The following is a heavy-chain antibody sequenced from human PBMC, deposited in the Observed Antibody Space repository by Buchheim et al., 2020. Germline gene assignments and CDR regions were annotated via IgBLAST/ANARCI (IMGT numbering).Heavy chain of an antibody. CDR1: GYSFTDYW. CDR2: IYPRDSDM. CDR3: VRGSGYCSNTRCYLFDY. J-gene: IGHJ4*02. Sequence: EVQLVQSGAEVKKPGESLKIFCKGSGYSFTDYWIGWVRQMPGKGLEWMGMIYPRDSDMRWSPFFQGQVTISADKSTSSAYLQWSSLKASDTAMYYCVRGSGYCSNTRCYLFDYWGQGTL. D-gene: IGHD2-2*01. V-gene: IGHV5-51*01.